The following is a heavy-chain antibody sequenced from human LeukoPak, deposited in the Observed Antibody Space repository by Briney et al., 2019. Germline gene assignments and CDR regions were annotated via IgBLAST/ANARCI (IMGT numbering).Heavy chain of an antibody. CDR3: VRGDTYDYYYYYGMDV. CDR2: INNDGSST. Sequence: GRSLRLSCAASGFTFSSYWMHWVRQTPGKGLVWVSRINNDGSSTRNADAVKGRFTISRDNAKNTLYLQMNSLRPEDTAVYCCVRGDTYDYYYYYGMDVWGQGTTVTVSS. V-gene: IGHV3-74*01. J-gene: IGHJ6*02. D-gene: IGHD5-18*01. CDR1: GFTFSSYW.